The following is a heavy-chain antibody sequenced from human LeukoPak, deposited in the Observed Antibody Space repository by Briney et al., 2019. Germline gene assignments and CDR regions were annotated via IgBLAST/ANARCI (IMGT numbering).Heavy chain of an antibody. Sequence: GGSLRLSCAASGFTFSGSAMHWVRQASGKGLEWVGRIRSKANSYATAYAASVKGRFTISRDDSKNTAYLQMNSLKTEDTAVYYCTRPLYYYGSGAKYGMDAWGQGTTVTVSS. CDR3: TRPLYYYGSGAKYGMDA. CDR1: GFTFSGSA. D-gene: IGHD3-10*01. V-gene: IGHV3-73*01. J-gene: IGHJ6*02. CDR2: IRSKANSYAT.